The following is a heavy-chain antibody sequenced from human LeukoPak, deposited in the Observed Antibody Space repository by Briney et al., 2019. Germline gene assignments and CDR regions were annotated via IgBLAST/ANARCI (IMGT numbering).Heavy chain of an antibody. CDR1: GLTFSSYS. J-gene: IGHJ4*02. V-gene: IGHV3-48*01. Sequence: GGSLRLSCAASGLTFSSYSMNWVRQAPGKGLGGGSYISSSSSTIYYADSVKGRFTISRDNAKNSMYLQMNSLRAEDTAVYYCARGRRGAAGTCDYWGQGTLVTVSS. CDR3: ARGRRGAAGTCDY. D-gene: IGHD6-13*01. CDR2: ISSSSSTI.